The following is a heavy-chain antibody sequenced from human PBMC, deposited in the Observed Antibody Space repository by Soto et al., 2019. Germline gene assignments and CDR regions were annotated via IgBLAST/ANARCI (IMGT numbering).Heavy chain of an antibody. D-gene: IGHD4-4*01. V-gene: IGHV3-33*01. CDR1: GSYFSNWR. CDR3: ARYDDYIHYDH. J-gene: IGHJ5*02. CDR2: IWFDGKTT. Sequence: QVQLVESGGGVVQPGGSLRLSCVASGSYFSNWRMHWVRQAPGEGLEWVSVIWFDGKTTDYADSVKGRFTISRDNAKNSRYLQMNSLRTEDTAIYYCARYDDYIHYDHWGQGTLVTVSS.